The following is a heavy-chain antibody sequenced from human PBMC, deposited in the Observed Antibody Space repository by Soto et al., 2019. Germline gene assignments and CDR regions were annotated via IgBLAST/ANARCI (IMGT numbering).Heavy chain of an antibody. J-gene: IGHJ6*02. CDR1: GGSISSSSYY. CDR2: IYYSGST. CDR3: ARHVRDSSSWSKAKGSLGGMDV. D-gene: IGHD6-13*01. V-gene: IGHV4-39*01. Sequence: PSATLSLTCTVSGGSISSSSYYWGWISQPPGKGLEWFGSIYYSGSTYYNPSLKSRVTISVDTSKNQFSLKLSSVTAADTAVYYCARHVRDSSSWSKAKGSLGGMDVWGQGTTVTVAS.